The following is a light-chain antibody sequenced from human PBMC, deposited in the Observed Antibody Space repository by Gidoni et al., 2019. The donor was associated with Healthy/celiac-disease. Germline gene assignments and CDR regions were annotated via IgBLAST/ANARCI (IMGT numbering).Light chain of an antibody. V-gene: IGKV1-5*03. CDR1: QSISSW. J-gene: IGKJ2*01. Sequence: DTQMTKSAYTLSASVGDRVTITCRASQSISSWWDWYQQKQGKGPKLLNDKASSLESGVPSRVSGSGSETEFTLTSSSLQPDDVENYHWQQYNSYPYTFGQGTKLEIK. CDR2: KAS. CDR3: QQYNSYPYT.